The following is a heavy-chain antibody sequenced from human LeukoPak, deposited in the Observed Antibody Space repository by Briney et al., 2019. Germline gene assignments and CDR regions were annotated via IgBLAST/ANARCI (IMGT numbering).Heavy chain of an antibody. J-gene: IGHJ4*02. CDR1: GFTFSSYA. D-gene: IGHD3-10*01. CDR2: ISGSGSST. Sequence: PGGSLRLSCAASGFTFSSYALSWVRQAPGKGLEWVSAISGSGSSTYYADSVKGRFTISRDNSKNTLYLQMNSLRAEDTAVYYCATNKELLPYWGQGTLVTVSS. CDR3: ATNKELLPY. V-gene: IGHV3-23*01.